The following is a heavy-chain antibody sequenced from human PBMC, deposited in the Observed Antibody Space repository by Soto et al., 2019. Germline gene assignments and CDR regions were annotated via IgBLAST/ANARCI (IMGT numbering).Heavy chain of an antibody. Sequence: KPGGSLRLSCAASGFTFSNAWMSWVRQAPGKGLEWVGRIKSKTDGGTTDYAAPVKGRFTISRDDSKNTLYLQMNSLKTEDTAVYYCTTSIVVVRDYYYYYGMDVWGQGTTVTFSS. CDR1: GFTFSNAW. CDR2: IKSKTDGGTT. D-gene: IGHD2-2*01. J-gene: IGHJ6*02. V-gene: IGHV3-15*01. CDR3: TTSIVVVRDYYYYYGMDV.